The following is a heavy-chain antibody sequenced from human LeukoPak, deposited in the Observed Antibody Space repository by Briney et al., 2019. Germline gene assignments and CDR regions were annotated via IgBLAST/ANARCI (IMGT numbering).Heavy chain of an antibody. V-gene: IGHV1-24*01. CDR1: GYTLTELS. J-gene: IGHJ3*02. D-gene: IGHD1-26*01. CDR2: FDSVDGEK. Sequence: ASVKVSCKVSGYTLTELSMHWVRQAPGKGLEWMGGFDSVDGEKIYAQKLQGRVTITEGTSTDTASMELCRSRDVDPPLYFFATETSGSSRPAFDIWGQGTMVTVSS. CDR3: ATETSGSSRPAFDI.